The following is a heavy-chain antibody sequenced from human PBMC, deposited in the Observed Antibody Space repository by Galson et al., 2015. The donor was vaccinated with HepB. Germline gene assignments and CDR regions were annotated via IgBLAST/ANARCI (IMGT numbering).Heavy chain of an antibody. CDR3: AKVWDLDPEKVIGEFDY. D-gene: IGHD3-10*01. CDR1: GFTFSSYA. Sequence: SLRLSCAASGFTFSSYAMSWVRQAPGKGLEWVSAISGSGGSTYYADSVKGRFTISRDNSKNTLYLQMNSLRAEDTAVYYCAKVWDLDPEKVIGEFDYWGQGTLVTVSS. J-gene: IGHJ4*02. CDR2: ISGSGGST. V-gene: IGHV3-23*01.